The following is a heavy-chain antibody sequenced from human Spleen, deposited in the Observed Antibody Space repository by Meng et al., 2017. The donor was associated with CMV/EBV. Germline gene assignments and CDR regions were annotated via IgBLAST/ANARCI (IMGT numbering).Heavy chain of an antibody. CDR3: ATITVPATPAPRADS. V-gene: IGHV1-2*02. D-gene: IGHD5-24*01. Sequence: ASVKVSCKASGYTFTGYYMHWVRQAPGQGLEWMGWINPKSGGTNYAQKFQGRVTMTRDTSVSTAYMDLSRLSSDDTAVYYCATITVPATPAPRADSWGQGTLVTVSS. J-gene: IGHJ4*02. CDR1: GYTFTGYY. CDR2: INPKSGGT.